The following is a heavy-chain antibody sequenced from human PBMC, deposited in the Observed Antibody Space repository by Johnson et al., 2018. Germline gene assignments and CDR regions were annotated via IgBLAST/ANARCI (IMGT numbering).Heavy chain of an antibody. J-gene: IGHJ6*03. V-gene: IGHV3-23*04. CDR3: AKDGSVLGWLTIYYYYYMDV. Sequence: EVQLVESGGGLVQPGGSLRLSCAASGFTFSSYAMSWVRQAPGKGLEWVSAISGSGGSTYYADSVKGRFTISRNNSKNPLYLKMNSLRAEDTAVYYCAKDGSVLGWLTIYYYYYMDVWGKGTTVTVSS. CDR1: GFTFSSYA. D-gene: IGHD3-3*01. CDR2: ISGSGGST.